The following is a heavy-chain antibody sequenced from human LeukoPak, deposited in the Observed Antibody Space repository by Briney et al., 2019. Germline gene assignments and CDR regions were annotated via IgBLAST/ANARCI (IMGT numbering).Heavy chain of an antibody. J-gene: IGHJ3*02. CDR2: IYYSGST. CDR1: GGSISSYY. Sequence: SETLSLTCTVSGGSISSYYWSWIRQPPGKGLEWIGYIYYSGSTNYNPSLKSRVTISVDTSKNQLSLKLSSVTAADTAVYYCARESGPITIFGVATTDAFDIWGQGTMVTVSS. V-gene: IGHV4-59*01. D-gene: IGHD3-3*01. CDR3: ARESGPITIFGVATTDAFDI.